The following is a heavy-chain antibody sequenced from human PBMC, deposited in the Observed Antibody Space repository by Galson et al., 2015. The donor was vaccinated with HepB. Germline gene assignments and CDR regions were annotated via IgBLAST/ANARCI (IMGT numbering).Heavy chain of an antibody. V-gene: IGHV1-69*10. CDR3: ATPFYDSRGRFDY. CDR1: GGTFSSYA. J-gene: IGHJ4*02. CDR2: IIPILGIA. Sequence: VKVSCKASGGTFSSYAISWVRQAPGQGLEWMGRIIPILGIANYAQKFQGRDTITADKSTSTAYMELSSLRSEDTAVYYCATPFYDSRGRFDYWGQGTLVTVSS. D-gene: IGHD3-22*01.